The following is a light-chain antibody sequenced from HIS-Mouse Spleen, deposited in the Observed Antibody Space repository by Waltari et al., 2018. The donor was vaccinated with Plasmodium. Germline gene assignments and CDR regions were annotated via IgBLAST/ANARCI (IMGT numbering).Light chain of an antibody. V-gene: IGKV1-6*01. CDR1: QGIRND. CDR3: LQDYNYPYT. J-gene: IGKJ2*01. Sequence: AIQMTQSPSSLSASVGDRVTITCRASQGIRNDVGWYQQKPGKAPKLLLAAASSLQSGVPSRFSGSGSGTDFTLTISSLQPEDFATYYCLQDYNYPYTCGQGTKLEIK. CDR2: AAS.